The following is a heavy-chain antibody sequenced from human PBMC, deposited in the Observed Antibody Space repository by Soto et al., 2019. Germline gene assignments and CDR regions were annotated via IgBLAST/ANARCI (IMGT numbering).Heavy chain of an antibody. CDR3: ASEEQQLAPPLLYYYYYYMDV. D-gene: IGHD6-13*01. CDR1: GFTVSSNY. V-gene: IGHV3-66*01. CDR2: IYSGGST. Sequence: GGSLRLSCAASGFTVSSNYMSWVRQAPGKGLEWVSVIYSGGSTYYADSVKGRLTISRDNSKNTLYLQMNSLRAEDTAVYYCASEEQQLAPPLLYYYYYYMDVWGKGTTVTVSS. J-gene: IGHJ6*03.